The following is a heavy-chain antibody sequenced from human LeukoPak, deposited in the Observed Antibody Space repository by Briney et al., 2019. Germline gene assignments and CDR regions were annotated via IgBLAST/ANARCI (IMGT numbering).Heavy chain of an antibody. D-gene: IGHD3-3*01. J-gene: IGHJ4*02. CDR1: GYTFTGYY. CDR2: INTNSGGT. V-gene: IGHV1-2*02. Sequence: ALVKVSCKASGYTFTGYYMHWVRQAPGQGLEWMGWINTNSGGTNYAQKFQGRVTMTRDTSISTAYMELSRLRSDDTAVYYCARAGKVRFFEWSLDYWGQGTLVTVSS. CDR3: ARAGKVRFFEWSLDY.